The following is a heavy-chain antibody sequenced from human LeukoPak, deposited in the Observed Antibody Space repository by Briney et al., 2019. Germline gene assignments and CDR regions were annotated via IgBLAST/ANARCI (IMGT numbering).Heavy chain of an antibody. V-gene: IGHV1-46*01. D-gene: IGHD3/OR15-3a*01. J-gene: IGHJ5*02. CDR2: INPSGGST. Sequence: ASVKVSCKASGYTFTSYYMHWVRQAPGQGLEWMGIINPSGGSTSYAQKFQGRVTMTSNASINTAYMELSSLTSDDTAVYYCTRGPFSDWLTQSWFDPWGQGTLVTVSS. CDR3: TRGPFSDWLTQSWFDP. CDR1: GYTFTSYY.